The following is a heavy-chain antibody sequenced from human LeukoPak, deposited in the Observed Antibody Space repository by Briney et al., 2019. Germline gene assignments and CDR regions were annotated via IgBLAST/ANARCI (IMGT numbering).Heavy chain of an antibody. J-gene: IGHJ4*02. CDR3: ARQKGKKWEVLSLRAMYYFDY. V-gene: IGHV4-39*01. CDR1: GGSISSSSYY. CDR2: IYYSGST. Sequence: SETLSLTCTVSGGSISSSSYYWGWIRQPPGKGLEWIGSIYYSGSTYYNPSLKGRVTISVDTSKNQFSLKLSSVSAADTAVYYRARQKGKKWEVLSLRAMYYFDYWGQGTLVTVSS. D-gene: IGHD1-26*01.